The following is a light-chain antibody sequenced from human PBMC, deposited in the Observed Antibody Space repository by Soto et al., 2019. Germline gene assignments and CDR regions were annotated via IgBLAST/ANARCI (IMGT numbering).Light chain of an antibody. Sequence: QSALTQPASVSGSPGQSITISCTGTSSDVGGYNYVSWYQQHPGKAPKLMIYDVSTRPSGVSNRFSGSKSGNTASLTISGLQAEDEADYYCSSYTSSRIVVFGGGTQLTVL. CDR1: SSDVGGYNY. J-gene: IGLJ2*01. CDR3: SSYTSSRIVV. CDR2: DVS. V-gene: IGLV2-14*01.